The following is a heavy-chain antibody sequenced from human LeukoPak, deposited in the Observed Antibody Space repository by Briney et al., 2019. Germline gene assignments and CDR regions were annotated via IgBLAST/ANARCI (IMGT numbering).Heavy chain of an antibody. Sequence: GGSLRLSCAASGFTFSSYAMTWVRQAPGKGLEWVAVIWYDGSNKYYADSVKGRFTISRDNSKNTLYLQMNSLRAEDTAVYYCASTSGWYEPIDYWGQGTLVTVSS. CDR2: IWYDGSNK. CDR1: GFTFSSYA. V-gene: IGHV3-33*08. J-gene: IGHJ4*02. D-gene: IGHD6-19*01. CDR3: ASTSGWYEPIDY.